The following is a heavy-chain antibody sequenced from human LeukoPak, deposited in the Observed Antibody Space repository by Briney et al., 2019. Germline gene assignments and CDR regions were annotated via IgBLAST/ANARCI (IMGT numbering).Heavy chain of an antibody. CDR2: ISSSSSYI. Sequence: GGSLRLSCAASGFTFSSYSMNWVRQAPGKGLEWVSSISSSSSYIYYADSVKGRFTISRDNAKNSLYLQMNSLRAEDTAVYYCARVDGRSGAFDIWGQGTMVTASS. V-gene: IGHV3-21*01. CDR1: GFTFSSYS. D-gene: IGHD1-1*01. J-gene: IGHJ3*02. CDR3: ARVDGRSGAFDI.